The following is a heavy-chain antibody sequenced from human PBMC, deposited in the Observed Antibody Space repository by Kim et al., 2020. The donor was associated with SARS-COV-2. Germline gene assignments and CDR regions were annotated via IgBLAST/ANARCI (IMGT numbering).Heavy chain of an antibody. V-gene: IGHV1-8*01. J-gene: IGHJ6*02. Sequence: ASVKVSCKASGYTFTSYDINWVRQATGQGLEWMGWMNPNSGNTGYAQKFQGRVTMTRNTSISTAYMELSSLRSEDTAVYYCARGHLSRGWYPFYYYYGMDVWGQGTTVTVSS. CDR3: ARGHLSRGWYPFYYYYGMDV. CDR1: GYTFTSYD. CDR2: MNPNSGNT. D-gene: IGHD6-19*01.